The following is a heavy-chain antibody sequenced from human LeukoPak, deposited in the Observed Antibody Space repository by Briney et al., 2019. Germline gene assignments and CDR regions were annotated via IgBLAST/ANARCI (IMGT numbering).Heavy chain of an antibody. V-gene: IGHV4-59*08. CDR1: GGSISSYY. CDR2: IYYSGST. D-gene: IGHD2-8*02. J-gene: IGHJ4*02. Sequence: SETLSLTRTVSGGSISSYYWSWIRQPPGKGLEWIGYIYYSGSTNYNPSLKSRVTISVDTSKNQFSLKLSSVTAADTAVYYCASGGYWNYFDYWGQRTLVTVSS. CDR3: ASGGYWNYFDY.